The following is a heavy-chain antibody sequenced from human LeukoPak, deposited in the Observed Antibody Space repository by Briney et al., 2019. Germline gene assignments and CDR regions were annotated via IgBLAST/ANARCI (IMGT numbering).Heavy chain of an antibody. CDR1: GGSVSSGSYY. CDR3: ARDRPYFDY. Sequence: SETLSLTCTVSGGSVSSGSYYWSWIRQPPGKGLEWIGYIYYSGSTNYNPSLKSRVTISVDTSKNQFSLKLSSVTAADTAVYYCARDRPYFDYWGQGTLVTVSS. V-gene: IGHV4-61*01. CDR2: IYYSGST. J-gene: IGHJ4*02.